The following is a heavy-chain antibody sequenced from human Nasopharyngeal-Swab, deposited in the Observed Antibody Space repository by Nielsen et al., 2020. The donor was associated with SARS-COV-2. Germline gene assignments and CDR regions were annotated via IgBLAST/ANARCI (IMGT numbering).Heavy chain of an antibody. D-gene: IGHD3-22*01. V-gene: IGHV4-39*01. Sequence: PGKGLEWIGSIYCSGSTYYNPSLKSRVTISVDTSKNQFSLKLSSVTAADTAVYYCAKLKITSATYYYDSSGAAPDYWGQGTLVTVSS. CDR2: IYCSGST. CDR3: AKLKITSATYYYDSSGAAPDY. J-gene: IGHJ4*02.